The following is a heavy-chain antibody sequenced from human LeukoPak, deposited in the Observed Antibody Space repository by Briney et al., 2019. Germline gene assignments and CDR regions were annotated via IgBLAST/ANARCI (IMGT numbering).Heavy chain of an antibody. CDR3: AREYCSRTSCYFDY. D-gene: IGHD2-2*01. CDR1: GGSISSYY. CDR2: IYYSGGT. Sequence: PSETLSLTCTVSGGSISSYYWSWIRQPPGKGLEWIGYIYYSGGTNYNPSLKSRVTISVDTSKNQFSLKLSSVTAADTAVYYCAREYCSRTSCYFDYWGQGTLVTVSS. V-gene: IGHV4-59*01. J-gene: IGHJ4*02.